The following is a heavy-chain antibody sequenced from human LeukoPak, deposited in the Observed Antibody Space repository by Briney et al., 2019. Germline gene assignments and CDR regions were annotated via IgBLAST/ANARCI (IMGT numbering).Heavy chain of an antibody. V-gene: IGHV4-31*03. CDR1: GGSISSGGYY. J-gene: IGHJ4*02. CDR3: ARAGIYDSSGYSYRFFDY. D-gene: IGHD3-22*01. CDR2: IYYSGST. Sequence: SEALSLTCTVSGGSISSGGYYWSWIRQHPGKGLEWIGYIYYSGSTYYNPSLKSRVTISVDTSKNQFSLKLSSVTAADTAVYYCARAGIYDSSGYSYRFFDYWGQGTLVTVSS.